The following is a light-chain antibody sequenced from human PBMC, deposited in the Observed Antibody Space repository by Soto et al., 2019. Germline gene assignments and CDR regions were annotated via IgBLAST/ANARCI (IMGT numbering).Light chain of an antibody. CDR2: GAS. J-gene: IGKJ1*01. V-gene: IGKV3-15*01. CDR1: QSVSSN. CDR3: QQYNNWPRT. Sequence: EIMMKHSPATLSVYQGERATLSCRASQSVSSNLAWYQQKPGQAPRLLIYGASTRATGIPARFSGSGSGTEFTLTISSLQSEDFAVYYCQQYNNWPRTFGQGTKVDIK.